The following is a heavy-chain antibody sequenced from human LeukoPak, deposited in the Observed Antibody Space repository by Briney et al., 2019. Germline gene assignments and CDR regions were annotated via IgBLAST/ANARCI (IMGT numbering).Heavy chain of an antibody. D-gene: IGHD6-6*01. Sequence: SGPTLVEPTQTLTLTCTFSGFSLSTTGVGVGWIRQPPGKALEWLALIYWNDDKSYSPSLKSRLTITKDTSKNQVVLTMTNMDPVDTATYYCARRLKRAHSSSSNLFGPWGQGTLVTVSS. CDR3: ARRLKRAHSSSSNLFGP. CDR2: IYWNDDK. J-gene: IGHJ5*02. CDR1: GFSLSTTGVG. V-gene: IGHV2-5*01.